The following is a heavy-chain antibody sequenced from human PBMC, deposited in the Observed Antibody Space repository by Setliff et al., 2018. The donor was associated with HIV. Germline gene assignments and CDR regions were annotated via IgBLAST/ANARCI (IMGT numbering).Heavy chain of an antibody. V-gene: IGHV3-33*01. J-gene: IGHJ6*03. Sequence: PGGSLRLSCAASGFTFSRYGMHWVRQAPGKGLEWVALIWYDGSDKYYGDSVKGRFTISRDNSKNTLYLQMNGLRADDTAAYYCARDREESLWFGDSHYMDVWGKGTTVTVSS. D-gene: IGHD3-10*01. CDR2: IWYDGSDK. CDR1: GFTFSRYG. CDR3: ARDREESLWFGDSHYMDV.